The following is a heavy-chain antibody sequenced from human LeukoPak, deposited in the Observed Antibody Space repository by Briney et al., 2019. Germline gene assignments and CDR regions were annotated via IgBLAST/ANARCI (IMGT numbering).Heavy chain of an antibody. J-gene: IGHJ4*02. CDR1: GYTFTSYD. Sequence: ASVKVSCKASGYTFTSYDINWVRQATGQGLEWMGWMNPNSGNTGYAQKFQGRVTMTRNTSISTAYMELSSLRSEDTAVYYCARGGNIVVVVAATNQGFDYWGQGTLVTVSS. CDR2: MNPNSGNT. CDR3: ARGGNIVVVVAATNQGFDY. V-gene: IGHV1-8*01. D-gene: IGHD2-15*01.